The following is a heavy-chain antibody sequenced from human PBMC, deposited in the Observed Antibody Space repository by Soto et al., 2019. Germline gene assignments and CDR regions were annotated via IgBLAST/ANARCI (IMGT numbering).Heavy chain of an antibody. Sequence: PGEALKISCKGSVSRFTSDWIGWVRQLPGKGLEWIGIISPGDSDTRYSPSFQGQVTISADKSISTAYLQWSSLKASDTAMYSSACLGYYYDSSGYPRAFDIWGQGTMVTVS. D-gene: IGHD3-22*01. CDR3: ACLGYYYDSSGYPRAFDI. V-gene: IGHV5-51*01. CDR1: VSRFTSDW. J-gene: IGHJ3*02. CDR2: ISPGDSDT.